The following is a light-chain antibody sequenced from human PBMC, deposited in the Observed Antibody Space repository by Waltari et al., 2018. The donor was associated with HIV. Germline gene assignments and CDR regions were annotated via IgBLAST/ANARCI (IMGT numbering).Light chain of an antibody. Sequence: EIVLTQSPATLSFSPGERATFSCRASQSVSSYLAWYQQNPGQAPRLLIYDASNRATGIPARFSVSGSGTDFTLTISSLEPEDFAVYYCQQRSNWPPLTFGGGTKVEIK. CDR1: QSVSSY. J-gene: IGKJ4*01. V-gene: IGKV3-11*01. CDR2: DAS. CDR3: QQRSNWPPLT.